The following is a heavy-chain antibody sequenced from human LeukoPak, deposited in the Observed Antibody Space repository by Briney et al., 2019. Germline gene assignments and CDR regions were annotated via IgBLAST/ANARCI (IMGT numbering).Heavy chain of an antibody. J-gene: IGHJ4*02. V-gene: IGHV1-2*02. D-gene: IGHD2-15*01. CDR2: INPNSGGT. CDR3: ATRDVVVAATEHDY. Sequence: ASEKVSCKASGYTFTGYYMHWVRQAPGQGLEWMGWINPNSGGTNYAQKFQGRVTMTRDTSISTAYMELSRLRSDDTAVYYCATRDVVVAATEHDYWGQGTLVTVSS. CDR1: GYTFTGYY.